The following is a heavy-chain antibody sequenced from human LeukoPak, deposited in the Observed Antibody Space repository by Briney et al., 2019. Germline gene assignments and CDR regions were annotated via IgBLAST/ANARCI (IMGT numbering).Heavy chain of an antibody. J-gene: IGHJ6*03. CDR2: INHSGST. V-gene: IGHV4-34*01. CDR3: AGKRSSSHYYYYYYMDV. Sequence: SETLSLTCAVYGGSFSGYYWSWIRQPPGKGLEWIGEINHSGSTNYNPSLKSRVTISVDTSKNQFSLKLSSVTAADTAVYYCAGKRSSSHYYYYYYMDVWGKGTTVTVSS. CDR1: GGSFSGYY. D-gene: IGHD6-6*01.